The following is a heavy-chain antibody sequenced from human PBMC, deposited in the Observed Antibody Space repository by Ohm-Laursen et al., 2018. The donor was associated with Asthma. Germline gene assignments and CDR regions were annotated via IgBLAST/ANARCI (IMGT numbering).Heavy chain of an antibody. Sequence: SLRLSCAATGYTFSRYSIHWVRQIPGKGLEWVSNMYSTVSIYYADSVKGRFTVSRDNSKNSLYLQMNSLRAEDTAVYYCASFPYSSTWYFDYWGQGTLVTVSS. J-gene: IGHJ4*02. D-gene: IGHD6-13*01. V-gene: IGHV3-53*01. CDR3: ASFPYSSTWYFDY. CDR1: GYTFSRYS. CDR2: MYSTVSI.